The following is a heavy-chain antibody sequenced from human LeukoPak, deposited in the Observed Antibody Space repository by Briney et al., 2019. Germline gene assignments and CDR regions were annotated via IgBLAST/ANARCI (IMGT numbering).Heavy chain of an antibody. J-gene: IGHJ5*02. Sequence: SETLSLTCTVSGGSISSSSYYWGWIRQPPGKGLEWIGEINHSGSTNYNPSLKSRVTISVDTSKNQFSLKLSSVTAADTAVYYCARVDSSSWFGFTSRRWFDPWGQGTLVTVSS. CDR1: GGSISSSSYY. D-gene: IGHD6-13*01. V-gene: IGHV4-39*07. CDR2: INHSGST. CDR3: ARVDSSSWFGFTSRRWFDP.